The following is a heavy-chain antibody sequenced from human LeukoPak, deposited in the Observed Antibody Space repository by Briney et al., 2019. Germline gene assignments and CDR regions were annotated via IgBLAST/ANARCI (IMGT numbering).Heavy chain of an antibody. J-gene: IGHJ4*02. Sequence: ASVKVSCKASGYTFTSYGISWVRQAPGQGLEWMGWISAYNGNTNYAQKLQGRVTMTTDTSTSTAYMELRSLRSDDTAVYYCVLSTTVTTGFDYWGQGTLVTVSS. CDR2: ISAYNGNT. D-gene: IGHD4-4*01. V-gene: IGHV1-18*01. CDR1: GYTFTSYG. CDR3: VLSTTVTTGFDY.